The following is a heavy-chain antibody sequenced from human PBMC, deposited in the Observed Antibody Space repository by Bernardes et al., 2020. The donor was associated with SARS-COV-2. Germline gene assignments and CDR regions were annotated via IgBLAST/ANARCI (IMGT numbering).Heavy chain of an antibody. CDR2: ISLNGDDT. J-gene: IGHJ4*02. Sequence: GGSLRLSCSASRLTFENYAFHWVRQAPGGGLEYVSAISLNGDDTDYSNAVKGRFTISRDNSKNTVDLQMTSLGVGDTALYYCVAMHITEVFNYWGQGTLVTVSS. D-gene: IGHD1-20*01. CDR3: VAMHITEVFNY. CDR1: RLTFENYA. V-gene: IGHV3-64D*06.